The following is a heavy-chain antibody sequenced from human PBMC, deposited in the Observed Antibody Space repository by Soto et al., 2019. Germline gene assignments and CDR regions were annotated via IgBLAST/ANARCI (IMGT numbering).Heavy chain of an antibody. CDR1: GGSFSGYQ. V-gene: IGHV4-34*01. D-gene: IGHD3-10*01. J-gene: IGHJ6*03. CDR2: INDSGNI. CDR3: ARGLILWFGELTRRGGYYYYMDV. Sequence: QVQLQQWGAGLLKPSETLSLTCAVYGGSFSGYQWTWIRQTPGKGLEWIGEINDSGNINYKPSPKSRVTIFLDTPKKKISLKMSSVTAADTAVYFCARGLILWFGELTRRGGYYYYMDVWGKGTTVTVSS.